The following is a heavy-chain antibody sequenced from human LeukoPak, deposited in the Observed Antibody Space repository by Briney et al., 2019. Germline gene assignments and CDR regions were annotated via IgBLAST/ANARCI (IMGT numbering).Heavy chain of an antibody. Sequence: GGSLRLSCAASGFTFSSYWMHWVRQAPGKGLVWVSCIKSDGSSISYADSVKCRFTISRDNAKNTLYLQMNSLRAEDTAVYYCARVWTTVTTPGLPSDYWGQGTLVTVSS. D-gene: IGHD4-17*01. CDR1: GFTFSSYW. J-gene: IGHJ4*02. CDR2: IKSDGSSI. CDR3: ARVWTTVTTPGLPSDY. V-gene: IGHV3-74*01.